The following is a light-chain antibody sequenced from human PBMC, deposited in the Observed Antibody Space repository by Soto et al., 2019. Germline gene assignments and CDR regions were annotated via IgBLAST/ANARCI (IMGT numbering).Light chain of an antibody. V-gene: IGLV2-14*01. J-gene: IGLJ1*01. Sequence: QSVLNQPAYVSGSPGQSITISCAGNSSEVGRYTYVSWYQQHPGKAPKLIIYDVYNRPSGVSTRFSGSKSGNTASLTISGLQAEDEADYYCTSYTSTSTPYVFGGGTKVTVL. CDR1: SSEVGRYTY. CDR3: TSYTSTSTPYV. CDR2: DVY.